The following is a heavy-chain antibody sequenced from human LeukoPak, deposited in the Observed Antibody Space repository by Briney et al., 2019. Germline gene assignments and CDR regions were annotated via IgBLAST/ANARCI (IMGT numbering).Heavy chain of an antibody. CDR3: ARGRSLYGGNFPIDY. CDR2: INHSGST. Sequence: PSETLSLTCAVYGGSFSGYYWSWIRQPPGKGLEWIGEINHSGSTNYNPSLKSRVTISVDTSKNQFSLKLSSVTAADTAVYYCARGRSLYGGNFPIDYWGQGTLVTVSS. CDR1: GGSFSGYY. D-gene: IGHD4-23*01. V-gene: IGHV4-34*01. J-gene: IGHJ4*02.